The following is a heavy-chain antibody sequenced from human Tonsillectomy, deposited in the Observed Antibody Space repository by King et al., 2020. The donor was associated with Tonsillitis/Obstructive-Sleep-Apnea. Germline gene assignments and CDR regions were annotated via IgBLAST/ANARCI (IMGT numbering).Heavy chain of an antibody. CDR2: ISYDGSNK. V-gene: IGHV3-30*13. Sequence: VQLVESGGGVVQPGRSLRLSCAASGFSFSSYGMHWVRQAPGKGLEWVAVISYDGSNKYYAESVKGRLTISRDNSKNRLYLQMNSLRAEDTAVYYCAKEQYYYDSSSTDYMDVWGKGTTVTVSS. CDR1: GFSFSSYG. J-gene: IGHJ6*03. CDR3: AKEQYYYDSSSTDYMDV. D-gene: IGHD3-22*01.